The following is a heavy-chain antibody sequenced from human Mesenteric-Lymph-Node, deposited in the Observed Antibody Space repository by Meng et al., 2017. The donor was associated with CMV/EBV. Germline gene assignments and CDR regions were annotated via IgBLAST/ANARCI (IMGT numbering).Heavy chain of an antibody. V-gene: IGHV1-2*02. CDR3: ARAYRSSTSCQDY. Sequence: KASGYTCTGDYVQWVRQAPGQGIEWMGWIKPNSGGTNYEQKLQGRVTMTRDTSISTAYMELSRLRSDETAVYYWARAYRSSTSCQDYWGQGTLVTVSS. CDR1: GYTCTGDY. D-gene: IGHD2-2*01. J-gene: IGHJ4*02. CDR2: IKPNSGGT.